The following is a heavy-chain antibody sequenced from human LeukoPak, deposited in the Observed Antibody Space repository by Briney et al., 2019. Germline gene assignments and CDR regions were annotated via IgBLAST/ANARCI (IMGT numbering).Heavy chain of an antibody. CDR1: GFTVSSNY. V-gene: IGHV3-66*01. D-gene: IGHD2-15*01. CDR3: AREDSPYYFDY. Sequence: GGSLRLSCAASGFTVSSNYMSWVRQAPGKGLEGVSVIYSGGSTYYADSVKGRFTISRDNSKNTLYLQMNSLRAEDTAVYYCAREDSPYYFDYWGQGTLVTVSS. J-gene: IGHJ4*02. CDR2: IYSGGST.